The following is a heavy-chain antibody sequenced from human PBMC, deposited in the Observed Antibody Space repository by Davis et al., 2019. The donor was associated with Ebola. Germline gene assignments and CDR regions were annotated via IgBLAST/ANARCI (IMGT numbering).Heavy chain of an antibody. Sequence: GESLKISCAAPGFIFRNYVMSWVRQAPGKGLEWVSTFGTSGDTYYADSVKGRFTISRDNSRNTLYLQMNGLRVEDTAMYYCAKDTSNIWFDIWGQGTNVTVSS. CDR3: AKDTSNIWFDI. CDR2: FGTSGDT. CDR1: GFIFRNYV. J-gene: IGHJ3*02. D-gene: IGHD1-26*01. V-gene: IGHV3-23*01.